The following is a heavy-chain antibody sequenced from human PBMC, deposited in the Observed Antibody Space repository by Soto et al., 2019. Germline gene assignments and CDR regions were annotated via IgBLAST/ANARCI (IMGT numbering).Heavy chain of an antibody. J-gene: IGHJ4*02. D-gene: IGHD3-22*01. CDR3: ARDYDSSGYYPHFDY. CDR2: ISSSGSTI. Sequence: GGSLRLSCAASGFTFSDYYMSWIRQAPGKGLEWVSYISSSGSTIYYAASVKGRFTISRDNAKNSLYLQMNSLRAEDTAVYNCARDYDSSGYYPHFDYWGQGPLVTVSS. V-gene: IGHV3-11*01. CDR1: GFTFSDYY.